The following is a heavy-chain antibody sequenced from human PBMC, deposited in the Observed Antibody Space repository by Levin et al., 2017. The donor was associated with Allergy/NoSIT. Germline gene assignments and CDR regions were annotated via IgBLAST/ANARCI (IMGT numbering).Heavy chain of an antibody. D-gene: IGHD3/OR15-3a*01. CDR2: ITWNGGGT. Sequence: GESLKISCTTSGFTFNDNTMHWVRQAPGKGLEWVSLITWNGGGTFYADSVKGRFTISRDNSKNSLYLQMNGLRTEDTGMYYCAKDASLVNKGLGLFDYWGQGTLVTVSS. V-gene: IGHV3-43*01. J-gene: IGHJ4*02. CDR3: AKDASLVNKGLGLFDY. CDR1: GFTFNDNT.